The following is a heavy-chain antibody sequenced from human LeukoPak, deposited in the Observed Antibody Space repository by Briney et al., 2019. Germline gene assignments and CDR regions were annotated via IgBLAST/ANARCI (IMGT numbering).Heavy chain of an antibody. J-gene: IGHJ3*02. Sequence: SETLSLTCTVSGGSISNYYWSWIRQPPGKGLEWIGYIYYSGSTNYNPSLKSRITISVDTSKNQFSLNLSSVTAADTAVYYCARRLYDSSGYHSDAFDIWGQGTMVTVSS. CDR1: GGSISNYY. V-gene: IGHV4-59*08. CDR2: IYYSGST. D-gene: IGHD3-22*01. CDR3: ARRLYDSSGYHSDAFDI.